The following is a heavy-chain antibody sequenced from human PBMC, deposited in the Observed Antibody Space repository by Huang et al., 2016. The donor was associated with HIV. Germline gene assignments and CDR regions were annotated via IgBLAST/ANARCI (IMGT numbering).Heavy chain of an antibody. CDR1: GDSIRSSGYY. D-gene: IGHD6-19*01. Sequence: QLQLQESGPGLVKPSETLSLTCTVSGDSIRSSGYYWGWVRQPPGKGLEWIGSIYYSGTTHYNPSRERRVSISVDTSNNHFSRRLTSLTATDTAVYFCARGGAGSGWYGAAPTLDIWGQGTMVTVSS. J-gene: IGHJ3*02. CDR3: ARGGAGSGWYGAAPTLDI. CDR2: IYYSGTT. V-gene: IGHV4-39*02.